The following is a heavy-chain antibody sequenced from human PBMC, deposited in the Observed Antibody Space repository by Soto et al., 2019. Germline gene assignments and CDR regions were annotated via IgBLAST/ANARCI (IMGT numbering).Heavy chain of an antibody. J-gene: IGHJ4*02. D-gene: IGHD3-22*01. CDR3: AKDRYLDHDSRGYLFDN. CDR2: ISRYGDIT. CDR1: GFTFNIYA. Sequence: EVQLLESGGDLIQPGGSLRLSCAASGFTFNIYAMTWVRQAPGQGLEWVSAISRYGDITYYADSVEGRFTISRDNSKNTLYLQMNSLTAEDTAVYYCAKDRYLDHDSRGYLFDNWGQGTLVTVSS. V-gene: IGHV3-23*01.